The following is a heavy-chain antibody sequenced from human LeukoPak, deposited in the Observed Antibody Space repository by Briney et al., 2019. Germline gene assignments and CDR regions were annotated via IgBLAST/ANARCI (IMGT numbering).Heavy chain of an antibody. J-gene: IGHJ6*03. CDR2: ISGSGGST. D-gene: IGHD2-2*01. CDR3: AKVPYCSSTSCPNYYYYYMDV. Sequence: GGTLRLSCAASGFTFSSYGMSWVRQAPGKGLEWVSAISGSGGSTYYADSVKGRFTISRDNSKNTLYLQMNSLRAEDTAVYYCAKVPYCSSTSCPNYYYYYMDVWGKGTTVTISS. CDR1: GFTFSSYG. V-gene: IGHV3-23*01.